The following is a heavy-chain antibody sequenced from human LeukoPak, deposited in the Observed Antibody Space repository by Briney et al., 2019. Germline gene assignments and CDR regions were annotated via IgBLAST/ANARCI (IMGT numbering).Heavy chain of an antibody. V-gene: IGHV3-30-3*01. J-gene: IGHJ4*02. CDR3: ARTYYYDSSGYSNPGGY. D-gene: IGHD3-22*01. Sequence: GRSLRLSCAASGFTFSSYAMHWVRQAPGKGLEWVALISYDGSNKHYADSVKGRFTISRDNSKNTLCLQMNSLRAEDTAVYYCARTYYYDSSGYSNPGGYWGQGTLVTVSS. CDR2: ISYDGSNK. CDR1: GFTFSSYA.